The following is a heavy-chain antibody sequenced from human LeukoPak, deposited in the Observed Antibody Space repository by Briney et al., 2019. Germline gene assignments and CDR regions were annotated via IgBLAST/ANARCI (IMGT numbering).Heavy chain of an antibody. CDR1: GFIVSGDF. D-gene: IGHD1-26*01. J-gene: IGHJ4*02. Sequence: PGGSLRLPCEASGFIVSGDFMSWVRQAPGKGLEWVSVIYSDGSTYYADSVKGRFTISRDNSKNTLDLQMTGLRAEDTAVYYCARERGRGRDSPWFDYWGQGTLVTVSS. CDR3: ARERGRGRDSPWFDY. CDR2: IYSDGST. V-gene: IGHV3-53*01.